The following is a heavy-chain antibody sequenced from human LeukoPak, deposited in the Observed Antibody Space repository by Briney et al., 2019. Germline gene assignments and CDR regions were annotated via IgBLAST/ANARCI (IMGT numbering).Heavy chain of an antibody. CDR1: GYTFTTYC. Sequence: GASLEISCKGSGYTFTTYCIAWVRQLPGKGLEWMGIIYPGDSDTRDSPSFQGQVTISADKSISTAYLQWSSLKASDTAMYYCARQSRGVIETFDIWGQGTLVTVSS. V-gene: IGHV5-51*01. CDR3: ARQSRGVIETFDI. D-gene: IGHD3-10*01. CDR2: IYPGDSDT. J-gene: IGHJ4*02.